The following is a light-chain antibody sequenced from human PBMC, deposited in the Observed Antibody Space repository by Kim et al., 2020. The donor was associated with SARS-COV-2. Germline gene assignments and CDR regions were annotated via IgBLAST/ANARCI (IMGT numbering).Light chain of an antibody. CDR3: SSYGGSNNLYV. J-gene: IGLJ1*01. CDR2: EVS. Sequence: QSARTQPPSASGSPGQSVTISCTGTSSDVGGYNYVSWYQQHPGKAPKLMIYEVSKRPSGVPDRFSGSKSGNTASLTVSGLQAEDEADYYCSSYGGSNNLYVFGTGTKVTVL. CDR1: SSDVGGYNY. V-gene: IGLV2-8*01.